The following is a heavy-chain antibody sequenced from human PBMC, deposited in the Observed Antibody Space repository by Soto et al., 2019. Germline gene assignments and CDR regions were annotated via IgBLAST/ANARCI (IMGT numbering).Heavy chain of an antibody. CDR2: INPNSGGT. V-gene: IGHV1-2*04. D-gene: IGHD6-19*01. CDR1: GYTFTGYY. CDR3: ARGGIAVAGTSRNLDY. J-gene: IGHJ4*02. Sequence: ASVKVSCKASGYTFTGYYMHWVRQAPGQGLEWMGWINPNSGGTNYAQKFQGWVTMTRDTSISTAYMELSRLRSDDTAVYYCARGGIAVAGTSRNLDYWGQGTLVTVS.